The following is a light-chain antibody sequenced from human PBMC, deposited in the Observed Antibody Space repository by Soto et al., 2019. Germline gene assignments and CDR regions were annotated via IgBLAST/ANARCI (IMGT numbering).Light chain of an antibody. CDR2: DAS. Sequence: DIQMTQSPSTLSASVGDRVTITCRASQSIRTWLAWYQQKPGKAPKLLIFDASSLKSGVPSRFSGGGSGTEFTLTISSLQPYDFAPYYSQPSHTNPSTFVQ. CDR1: QSIRTW. CDR3: QPSHTNPST. V-gene: IGKV1-5*01. J-gene: IGKJ1*01.